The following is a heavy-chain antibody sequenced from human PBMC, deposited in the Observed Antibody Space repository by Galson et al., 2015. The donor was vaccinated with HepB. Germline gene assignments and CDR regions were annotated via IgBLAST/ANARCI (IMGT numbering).Heavy chain of an antibody. CDR1: GGTFSSYT. CDR3: ARDSLAAAASPFDY. CDR2: IIPILGIA. J-gene: IGHJ4*02. Sequence: SVKVSCKASGGTFSSYTISWVRQAPGQGLEWMGRIIPILGIANYAQKFQGRVTITAGKSTSTAYMELSSLRSEDTAVYYCARDSLAAAASPFDYWGQGTLVTVSS. V-gene: IGHV1-69*04. D-gene: IGHD6-13*01.